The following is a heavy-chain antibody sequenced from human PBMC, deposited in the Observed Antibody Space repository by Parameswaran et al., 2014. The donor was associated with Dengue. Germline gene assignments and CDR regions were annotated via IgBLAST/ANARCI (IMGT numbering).Heavy chain of an antibody. Sequence: MPGVRQMPGKGAGVVAVISYDGSNKYYVDSVKGRFTISRDNAKNSLYLQMNSLRAEDTAVFYCARGNIAAAGLWYFDYWGQGTLVTVSS. V-gene: IGHV3-33*05. CDR3: ARGNIAAAGLWYFDY. J-gene: IGHJ4*02. CDR2: ISYDGSNK. D-gene: IGHD6-13*01.